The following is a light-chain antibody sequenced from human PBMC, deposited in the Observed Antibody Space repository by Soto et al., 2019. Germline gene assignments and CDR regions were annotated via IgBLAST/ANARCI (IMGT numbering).Light chain of an antibody. V-gene: IGLV2-14*03. J-gene: IGLJ1*01. CDR1: SSDVGGYNY. CDR2: EVS. CDR3: SSYTSTTPRV. Sequence: QSVLTQPASVSGSPGQSITISCTGTSSDVGGYNYVSWYQQHPGKGPKLMIYEVSNRPSGVSNRFSGSKSGNTATLTIYGLQAEDEADYYCSSYTSTTPRVFGNGTRVTVL.